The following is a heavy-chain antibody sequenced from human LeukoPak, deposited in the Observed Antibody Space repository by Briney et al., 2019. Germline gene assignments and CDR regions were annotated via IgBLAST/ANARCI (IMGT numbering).Heavy chain of an antibody. CDR3: ARDNRKWEPAAAFDI. Sequence: GGSLRLSCAASGFTFSDYYMSWIRQAPGQGLEWVSYISSSGSTIYYADSVKGRFTISRDNAKNSLYLQMNSLRAEDTAVYYCARDNRKWEPAAAFDIWGEGTMVTVSS. V-gene: IGHV3-11*01. CDR2: ISSSGSTI. D-gene: IGHD1-26*01. J-gene: IGHJ3*02. CDR1: GFTFSDYY.